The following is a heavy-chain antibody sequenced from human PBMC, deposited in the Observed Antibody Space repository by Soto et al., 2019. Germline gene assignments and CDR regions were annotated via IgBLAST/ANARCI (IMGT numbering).Heavy chain of an antibody. CDR1: GGSISSYY. J-gene: IGHJ6*03. V-gene: IGHV4-59*08. CDR2: IYYSGST. D-gene: IGHD3-16*01. CDR3: ARHFGGLPYYYYYYMDV. Sequence: LRETLSLTCTVSGGSISSYYWSWIRQPPGKGLEWIGYIYYSGSTNYNPSLKSRVTISVDTSKNQFSLKLSSVTAADTAVYYCARHFGGLPYYYYYYMDVWGKGTTVTVSS.